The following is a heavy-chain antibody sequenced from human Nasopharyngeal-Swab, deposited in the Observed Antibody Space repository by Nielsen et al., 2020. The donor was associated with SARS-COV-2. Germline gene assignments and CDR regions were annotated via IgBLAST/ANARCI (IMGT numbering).Heavy chain of an antibody. J-gene: IGHJ6*02. CDR1: GYTFTGYY. V-gene: IGHV1-2*06. CDR2: INPNSGGI. CDR3: ARVQSVVVAGTDYYYYGMDV. Sequence: ASVKVSCKASGYTFTGYYMHWVRQAPGQGLEWMGRINPNSGGINYAQKFQGRVTMTRDTSISTAYMELSRLRSDDTAVYYCARVQSVVVAGTDYYYYGMDVWGQGTTVTVSS. D-gene: IGHD2-15*01.